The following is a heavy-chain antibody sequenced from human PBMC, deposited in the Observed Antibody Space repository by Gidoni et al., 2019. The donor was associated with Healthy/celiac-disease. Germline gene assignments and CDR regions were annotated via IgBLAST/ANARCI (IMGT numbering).Heavy chain of an antibody. J-gene: IGHJ4*02. CDR2: ISSSSSYI. D-gene: IGHD3-22*01. CDR1: GFTFSSYS. Sequence: EVQLVASGGGLVKPGGSLRLSCAASGFTFSSYSMNWVRQAPGKGLEWVSSISSSSSYIYYADSVKGRFTISRDNAKNSLYLQMNSLRAEDTAVYYCARDLPGYYDSSAQGGDWGQGTLVTVSS. V-gene: IGHV3-21*01. CDR3: ARDLPGYYDSSAQGGD.